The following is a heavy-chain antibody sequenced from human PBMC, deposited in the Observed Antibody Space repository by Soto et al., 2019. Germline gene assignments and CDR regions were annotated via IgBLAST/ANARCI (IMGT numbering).Heavy chain of an antibody. V-gene: IGHV4-59*01. CDR1: GGSISSYY. CDR2: IYYSVST. J-gene: IGHJ4*02. Sequence: NPSETLSLTCTVSGGSISSYYWSWIRQPPGKGLEWIGYIYYSVSTNYNPSLKSRVTISVDTSKNQFSLKLSSVTAADTAVYYCARRWGTYFDYWGQGTLVTVSS. D-gene: IGHD7-27*01. CDR3: ARRWGTYFDY.